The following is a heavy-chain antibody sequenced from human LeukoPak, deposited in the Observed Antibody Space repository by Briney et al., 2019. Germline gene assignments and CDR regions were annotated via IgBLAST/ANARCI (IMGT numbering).Heavy chain of an antibody. CDR2: INPHTGCT. CDR3: AKFDYGDSGGGWFDP. V-gene: IGHV1-2*02. D-gene: IGHD4-17*01. J-gene: IGHJ5*02. CDR1: GYTFTDYY. Sequence: RASVKVSCKASGYTFTDYYMHWVRQAPGQGLEWLGWINPHTGCTNCAQKFQGRITLARDSSISTAYMELPRLTFDNAAIYYGAKFDYGDSGGGWFDPWGQGTLVTVSS.